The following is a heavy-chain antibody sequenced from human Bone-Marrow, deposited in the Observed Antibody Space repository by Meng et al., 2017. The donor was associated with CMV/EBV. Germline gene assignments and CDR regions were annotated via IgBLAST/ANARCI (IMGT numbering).Heavy chain of an antibody. J-gene: IGHJ6*02. Sequence: GGSLRLSFAASGFTFSSYAINWVRQAPGKGLEWVSGISGSGGDTYFADSVKGRFSISRDNSKHTLYLQMNSLRAEDTAIYYCARTIPPAIFYYYYGLDVWGQGTTVTVSS. V-gene: IGHV3-23*01. D-gene: IGHD2-2*02. CDR3: ARTIPPAIFYYYYGLDV. CDR1: GFTFSSYA. CDR2: ISGSGGDT.